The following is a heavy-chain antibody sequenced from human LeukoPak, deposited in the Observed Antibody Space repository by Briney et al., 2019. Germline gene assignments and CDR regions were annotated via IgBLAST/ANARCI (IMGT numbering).Heavy chain of an antibody. J-gene: IGHJ4*02. CDR2: ISYDGSNK. V-gene: IGHV3-30*18. CDR1: RFSFSSYG. D-gene: IGHD6-19*01. Sequence: PGGSLRLSCAASRFSFSSYGMHWVRQAPGKGLEWVAVISYDGSNKYYADSVKGRFTISRDNSKNTLYLQMNSLRAEDTAVYYCAKGVHDSSGWYYFDYWGQGTLVTVSS. CDR3: AKGVHDSSGWYYFDY.